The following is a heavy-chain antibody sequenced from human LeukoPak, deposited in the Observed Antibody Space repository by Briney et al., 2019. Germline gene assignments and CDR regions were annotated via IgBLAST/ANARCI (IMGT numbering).Heavy chain of an antibody. Sequence: SETLSLTCTVSGGSISSGGYYWSWIRQHPGKGLEWIGYIYYSGSTYYNPSLKSRVTISVDTSKSQFSLKLSSVTAADTAVYYCARDQLRFLEWVPTDYYYGMDVWGQGTTVTVSS. CDR1: GGSISSGGYY. V-gene: IGHV4-31*03. D-gene: IGHD3-3*01. CDR3: ARDQLRFLEWVPTDYYYGMDV. J-gene: IGHJ6*02. CDR2: IYYSGST.